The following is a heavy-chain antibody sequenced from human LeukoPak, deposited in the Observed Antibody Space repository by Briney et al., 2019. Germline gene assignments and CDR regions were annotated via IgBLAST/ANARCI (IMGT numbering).Heavy chain of an antibody. V-gene: IGHV3-7*01. J-gene: IGHJ4*02. CDR2: INQDGSEK. Sequence: GGSLRLSCAASAFTFSTSWMNWVRQAPGKGLEWVANINQDGSEKYYVDSVKGRFSISRDNAKNSLYLQMNSLRAEDAAVYYCGVVYWGQGILVTVSS. CDR3: GVVY. CDR1: AFTFSTSW.